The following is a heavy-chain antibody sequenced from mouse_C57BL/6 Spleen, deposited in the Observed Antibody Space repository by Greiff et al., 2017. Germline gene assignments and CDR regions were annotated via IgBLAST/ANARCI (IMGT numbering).Heavy chain of an antibody. V-gene: IGHV1-15*01. Sequence: VQLQQSGAELVRPGASVTLSCKASGYTFTDYEMHWVKQTPVHGLEWIGAIDPETGGTAYNQKFKGKAILTADKSSSTAYMELRSLTSEDSAVYYCTRCSTTVVGDFDYWGQGTTLTVSS. CDR3: TRCSTTVVGDFDY. CDR1: GYTFTDYE. J-gene: IGHJ2*01. D-gene: IGHD1-1*01. CDR2: IDPETGGT.